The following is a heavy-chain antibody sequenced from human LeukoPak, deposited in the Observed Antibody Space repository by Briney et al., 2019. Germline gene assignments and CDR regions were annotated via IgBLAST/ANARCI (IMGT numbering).Heavy chain of an antibody. Sequence: PGGSLRLSCAASGFTFSSYAMSWIRQPPGKGLEWIGEINHSGSTNYNPSLKSRVTISVDTSKNQFSLKLSSVTAADTAVYYCARGSGDYWGQGTLVTVSS. CDR1: GFTFSSYA. D-gene: IGHD6-25*01. J-gene: IGHJ4*02. CDR3: ARGSGDY. V-gene: IGHV4-34*01. CDR2: INHSGST.